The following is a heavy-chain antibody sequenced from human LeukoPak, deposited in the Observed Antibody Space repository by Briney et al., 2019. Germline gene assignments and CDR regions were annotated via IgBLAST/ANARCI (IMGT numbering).Heavy chain of an antibody. CDR2: ISSSSSYI. D-gene: IGHD3-22*01. CDR3: ASHYYDSSGFDY. J-gene: IGHJ4*02. CDR1: GFTFSSYS. V-gene: IGHV3-21*01. Sequence: PGGSLRLSCAASGFTFSSYSMNWVRQAPGKGLEWVSSISSSSSYIYYADSVKGRFIISRDNAKNSLYLQMNSLRAEDTAVYYCASHYYDSSGFDYWGQGTLVTVSS.